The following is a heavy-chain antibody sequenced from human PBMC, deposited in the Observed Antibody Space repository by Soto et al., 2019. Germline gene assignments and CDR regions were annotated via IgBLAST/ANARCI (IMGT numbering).Heavy chain of an antibody. J-gene: IGHJ4*02. Sequence: QVQLQESGSGLLKPSQTLSLDCSVSGDSLRRGFHHWSWIRQTPGKGLQLIGYIDTNGDTHYDPSLRNPMDMSIVTTSSRLSLKVIPVTAADAAVYYCARGTVYYCPNDKCGFFFDHWGQGALVTVTS. CDR3: ARGTVYYCPNDKCGFFFDH. CDR2: IDTNGDT. D-gene: IGHD2-8*01. V-gene: IGHV4-30-4*01. CDR1: GDSLRRGFHH.